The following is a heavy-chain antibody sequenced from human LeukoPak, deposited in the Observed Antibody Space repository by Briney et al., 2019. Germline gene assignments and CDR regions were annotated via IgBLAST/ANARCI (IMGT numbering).Heavy chain of an antibody. CDR2: INHSGST. J-gene: IGHJ4*02. V-gene: IGHV4-34*01. D-gene: IGHD3-10*01. CDR1: GGSFSGYY. Sequence: SETQSLTCAVYGGSFSGYYWSWIRQPPGKGLEWIGEINHSGSTNYNPSLKSRVTISVDTSKNQFSLKLSSVTAADTAVYYCARGLMVRGVIRTKYYFDYWGQGTLVTVSS. CDR3: ARGLMVRGVIRTKYYFDY.